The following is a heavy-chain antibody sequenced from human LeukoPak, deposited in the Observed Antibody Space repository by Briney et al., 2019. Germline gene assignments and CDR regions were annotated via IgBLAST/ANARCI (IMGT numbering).Heavy chain of an antibody. CDR3: ARVEVPRDINDWYFDL. CDR2: LYHSGTT. CDR1: GYSIAHGFF. D-gene: IGHD2-15*01. Sequence: SETLSLTCTVSGYSIAHGFFWAWIRQPPGGGLEWIGSLYHSGTTYYNTSLKSRISTSVDTSKNQFSLKLRLVTAADAAVYYCARVEVPRDINDWYFDLWGRGTLVSVSS. V-gene: IGHV4-38-2*02. J-gene: IGHJ2*01.